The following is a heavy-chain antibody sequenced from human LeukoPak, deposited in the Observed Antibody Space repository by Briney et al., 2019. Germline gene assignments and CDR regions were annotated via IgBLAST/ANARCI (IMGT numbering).Heavy chain of an antibody. D-gene: IGHD6-19*01. J-gene: IGHJ4*02. Sequence: PGGSLRLSCAASGFNFGSYSMTWVRQAPGKGLEWVSAISGSGGSTYYADSVKGRFTISRDNSKNTLYLQMNSLRAEDTAVYYCAKDYSSRVYWGQGTLVTVSS. CDR3: AKDYSSRVY. CDR2: ISGSGGST. V-gene: IGHV3-23*01. CDR1: GFNFGSYS.